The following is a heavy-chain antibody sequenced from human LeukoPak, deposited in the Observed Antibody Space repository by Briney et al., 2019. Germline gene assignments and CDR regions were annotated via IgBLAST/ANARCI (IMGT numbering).Heavy chain of an antibody. V-gene: IGHV1-8*01. Sequence: ASVKVSCKASGYTFTSYDINWVRQATGQGLEWMGWMNPNSGNTGYAQKFQGRVTMTRNTSISTAYMELSSLTSEDTAVYYCARGRATTYYYYYYTDVWGKGTTVTVSS. D-gene: IGHD1-26*01. CDR2: MNPNSGNT. J-gene: IGHJ6*03. CDR1: GYTFTSYD. CDR3: ARGRATTYYYYYYTDV.